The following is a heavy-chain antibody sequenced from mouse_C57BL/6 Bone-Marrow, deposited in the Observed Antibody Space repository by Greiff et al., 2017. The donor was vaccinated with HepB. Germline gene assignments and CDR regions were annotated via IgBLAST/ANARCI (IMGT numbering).Heavy chain of an antibody. CDR1: GFTFSSYS. V-gene: IGHV5-4*03. D-gene: IGHD2-10*01. J-gene: IGHJ3*01. Sequence: EVKVVESGGGLVKPGGSLKLSCAASGFTFSSYSMSWVRQTPEKRLEWVATISDGGSYTYYPDNVKGRFTISRDNAKNNLYLQMSHLKSEDTALYYCAGPSYYGEDWFAYWGQGTLVTVSA. CDR2: ISDGGSYT. CDR3: AGPSYYGEDWFAY.